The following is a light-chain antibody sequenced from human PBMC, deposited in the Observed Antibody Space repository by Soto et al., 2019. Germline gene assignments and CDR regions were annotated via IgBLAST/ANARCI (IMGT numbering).Light chain of an antibody. CDR1: QSISSN. CDR2: GTS. CDR3: QQYNNWPPLS. J-gene: IGKJ4*01. V-gene: IGKV3-15*01. Sequence: EIVMTQSPATLSVSPGERATLFCRASQSISSNLAWYQQKAGQAPRLLIYGTSTRATGIPARFSGSGSGTEFTLTIRSLQSEDSAVYYCQQYNNWPPLSFGGGTKVEIK.